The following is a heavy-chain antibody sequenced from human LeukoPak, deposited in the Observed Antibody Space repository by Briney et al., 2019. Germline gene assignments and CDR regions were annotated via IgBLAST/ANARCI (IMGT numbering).Heavy chain of an antibody. Sequence: SETLSLTCAVYGGSFSGYYWSWIRQPPGKGLEWIGEINHSGSTNYNPSLKSRVTISVDTSKNQFSLKLSSVTAADTAVYYCVTSSAYYWGQGTLVTVSS. D-gene: IGHD2-2*01. CDR2: INHSGST. J-gene: IGHJ4*02. CDR1: GGSFSGYY. V-gene: IGHV4-34*01. CDR3: VTSSAYY.